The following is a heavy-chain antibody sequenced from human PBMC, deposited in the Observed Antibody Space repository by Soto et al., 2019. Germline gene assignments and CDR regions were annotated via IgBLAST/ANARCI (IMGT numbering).Heavy chain of an antibody. Sequence: PSETLSLTCAVSGGSLRGHYWSWIRQSPEKGLEWIGEINHSGFTNYNPTLKSRVTISRDASKSQFSLRLSSMTAADSAVYFCARAEVKLGASIFDSWGQGNLVTVSS. CDR2: INHSGFT. CDR3: ARAEVKLGASIFDS. J-gene: IGHJ4*02. V-gene: IGHV4-34*01. D-gene: IGHD7-27*01. CDR1: GGSLRGHY.